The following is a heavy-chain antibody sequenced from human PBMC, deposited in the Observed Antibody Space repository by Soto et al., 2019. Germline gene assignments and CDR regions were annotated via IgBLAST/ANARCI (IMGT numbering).Heavy chain of an antibody. Sequence: GGSLRLSCAASGFRFDEYNMHWVRQAPGKGLEWLPLITWNGANTYYADSVKGRFTISRDGTTKSVSLQMTSLKREDTGLCYCARETLSYGSALDVWGQGTTVTVSS. J-gene: IGHJ6*02. V-gene: IGHV3-43*01. CDR1: GFRFDEYN. D-gene: IGHD3-16*01. CDR2: ITWNGANT. CDR3: ARETLSYGSALDV.